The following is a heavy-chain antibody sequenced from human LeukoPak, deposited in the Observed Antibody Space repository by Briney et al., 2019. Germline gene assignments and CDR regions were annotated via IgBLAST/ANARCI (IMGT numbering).Heavy chain of an antibody. V-gene: IGHV1-2*02. J-gene: IGHJ4*02. CDR1: GYTFTGYY. Sequence: ASVKVSCKASGYTFTGYYMHWVRQAPGQGLEWMGWINPNSGGTNYAQKFQGRVTMTRDTSISTAYMELRSLTSDDTAMYYCARSGRGTYYYFDLWGQGTLVIVSS. CDR3: ARSGRGTYYYFDL. CDR2: INPNSGGT. D-gene: IGHD5-12*01.